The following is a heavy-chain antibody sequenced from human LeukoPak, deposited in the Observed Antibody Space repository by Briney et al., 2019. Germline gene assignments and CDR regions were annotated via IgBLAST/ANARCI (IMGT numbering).Heavy chain of an antibody. Sequence: SQTLSLTCTVAGGSISSGDYYWSWIRQPPGKGLEWIGYIYYSGSTYYNPSLKSRVTISVDTSKNQFSLKLSSVTAADTAVYYCARVLTMVRGVIYIFDYWGQGTLVTVSS. V-gene: IGHV4-30-4*01. CDR1: GGSISSGDYY. J-gene: IGHJ4*02. D-gene: IGHD3-10*01. CDR3: ARVLTMVRGVIYIFDY. CDR2: IYYSGST.